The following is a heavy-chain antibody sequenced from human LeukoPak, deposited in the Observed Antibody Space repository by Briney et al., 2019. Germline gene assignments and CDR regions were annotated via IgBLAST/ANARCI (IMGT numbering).Heavy chain of an antibody. CDR2: INPSGGST. CDR3: ANGYYDFWSGYPRSDYYYMDV. V-gene: IGHV1-46*01. CDR1: GYTFTSYY. D-gene: IGHD3-3*01. J-gene: IGHJ6*03. Sequence: ASVKVSCKASGYTFTSYYMHWVLQAPGQGLEWMGIINPSGGSTSYAQKFQGRVTMTRDTSTSTVYMELSSLRSEDTAVYYCANGYYDFWSGYPRSDYYYMDVWGKGTTVTVSS.